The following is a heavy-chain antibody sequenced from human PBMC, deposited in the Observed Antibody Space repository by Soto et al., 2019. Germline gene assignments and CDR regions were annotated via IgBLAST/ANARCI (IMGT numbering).Heavy chain of an antibody. D-gene: IGHD3-10*01. CDR2: IIPIFGTA. CDR1: GGTFSSYA. CDR3: ARDPSETGYYGMDV. Sequence: QVQLVQSGAAVKKPGSSVKVSCKASGGTFSSYAISWVRQAPGQGLEWMGGIIPIFGTANYAQKFQGRVTITADESTSTSDMELSSLSSEDTAVYYCARDPSETGYYGMDVWGQGTTVTVSS. V-gene: IGHV1-69*12. J-gene: IGHJ6*02.